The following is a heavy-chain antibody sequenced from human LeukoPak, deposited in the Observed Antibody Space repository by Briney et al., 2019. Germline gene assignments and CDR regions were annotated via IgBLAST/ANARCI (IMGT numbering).Heavy chain of an antibody. D-gene: IGHD3-10*01. CDR1: GFSFSSYS. J-gene: IGHJ4*02. CDR2: ISSYTIT. Sequence: GGSPRLSCAAGGFSFSSYSMNWVRQAPGKRLEWIAYISSYTITYYADFVKGRFTISRDNAKKSLDLQMNSLRAEDTAVYYCAKDWGRYFASGSSYFDYWGQGTLVTVSS. CDR3: AKDWGRYFASGSSYFDY. V-gene: IGHV3-48*01.